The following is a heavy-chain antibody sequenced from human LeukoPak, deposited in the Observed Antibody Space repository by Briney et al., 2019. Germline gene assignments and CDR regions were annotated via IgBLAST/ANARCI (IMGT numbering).Heavy chain of an antibody. CDR2: INHSGST. Sequence: SETLSLTCAVYGGSFRGYYWSWIRRPPGKGLEWIGEINHSGSTNYNPSLKSRVTISVDTSKNQFSLKLSSVTAADTAVYYCARDVWNDGRYGMDVWGQGTTVTVSS. J-gene: IGHJ6*02. CDR3: ARDVWNDGRYGMDV. D-gene: IGHD1-1*01. V-gene: IGHV4-34*01. CDR1: GGSFRGYY.